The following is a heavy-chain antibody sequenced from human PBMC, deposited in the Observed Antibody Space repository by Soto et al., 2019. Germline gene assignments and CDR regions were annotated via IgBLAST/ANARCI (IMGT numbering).Heavy chain of an antibody. V-gene: IGHV4-59*08. CDR1: GGSLSSYY. D-gene: IGHD6-13*01. CDR2: IYYSGST. CDR3: ARAKAPLYSSSWYWFDP. J-gene: IGHJ5*02. Sequence: SETLSLTCTVSGGSLSSYYWSWIRQSPGKGLERLGYIYYSGSTNYNPSLKSRVTISVDTSKNQFSLKLSSVTAADTAVYYCARAKAPLYSSSWYWFDPWGQGTLVTVSS.